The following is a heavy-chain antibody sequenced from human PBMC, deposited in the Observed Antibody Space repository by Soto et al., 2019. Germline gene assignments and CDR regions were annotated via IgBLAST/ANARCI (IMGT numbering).Heavy chain of an antibody. D-gene: IGHD6-19*01. CDR2: TYYRSKWYN. CDR1: GDSVSSNSAA. CDR3: AGDRSSAVAGKGDNWFDP. V-gene: IGHV6-1*01. Sequence: SQTLSLTCAISGDSVSSNSAAWNWIRQSPSRGLEWLGRTYYRSKWYNDYAVSVKSRITINPDTSKNQFSLQLNSVTPEDTAVYYCAGDRSSAVAGKGDNWFDPWGQGTLVTVSS. J-gene: IGHJ5*02.